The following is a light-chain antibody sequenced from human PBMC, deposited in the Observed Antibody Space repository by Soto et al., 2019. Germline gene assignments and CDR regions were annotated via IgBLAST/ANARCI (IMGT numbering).Light chain of an antibody. Sequence: SYELTQPPSMSVAPGQTARVTCGGNNIGSKSVHWYQQKPGQATVLVVYDDTDRPSGIPERFSGSNSGNTATLTISRVDAGDEADYYCHVWDSGSDHHVFGSGTKLTVL. CDR1: NIGSKS. J-gene: IGLJ1*01. V-gene: IGLV3-21*02. CDR3: HVWDSGSDHHV. CDR2: DDT.